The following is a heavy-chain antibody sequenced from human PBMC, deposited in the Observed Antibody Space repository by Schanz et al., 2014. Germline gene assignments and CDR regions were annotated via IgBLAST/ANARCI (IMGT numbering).Heavy chain of an antibody. J-gene: IGHJ4*02. CDR1: GFTFSSYA. CDR2: ISDSGDTA. Sequence: EVQLVESGGGLVQPGGSLRLSCAASGFTFSSYAMSWVRQAPGKGLEWVSLISDSGDTAYYADSVKGRFTISRDNAKNTLYLQMNGLRGEDTAVYYCAKDLDANYFDYWGQGILVTVSS. V-gene: IGHV3-23*04. CDR3: AKDLDANYFDY. D-gene: IGHD1-1*01.